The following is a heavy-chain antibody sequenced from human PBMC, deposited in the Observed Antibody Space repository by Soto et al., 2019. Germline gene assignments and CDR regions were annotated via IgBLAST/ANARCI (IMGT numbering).Heavy chain of an antibody. CDR1: GDSVSSNSVA. V-gene: IGHV6-1*01. Sequence: SQTLSLTCAISGDSVSSNSVAWNWIRQSPSRGLEWLGRTYYKSKWYNDYAVSVKSRITINPDTSKNQFSLQLNSVTPEDTTVYYCARDTPAKGIYFDYWGQGTLVTVSS. CDR3: ARDTPAKGIYFDY. CDR2: TYYKSKWYN. J-gene: IGHJ4*02.